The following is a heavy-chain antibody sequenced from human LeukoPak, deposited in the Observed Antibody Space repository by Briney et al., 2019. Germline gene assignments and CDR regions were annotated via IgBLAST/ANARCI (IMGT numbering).Heavy chain of an antibody. Sequence: GGSLRLSCAASGFTFSSYWMSWVRQAPGKGLEWVANIKQDGSEKYYVDSVKGRFTISRDNAKNSLYLQMNSLRAEDTAVYYCAREFPKDYYGSGGDYWGQGTLVTVSS. CDR1: GFTFSSYW. V-gene: IGHV3-7*01. CDR3: AREFPKDYYGSGGDY. D-gene: IGHD3-10*01. J-gene: IGHJ4*02. CDR2: IKQDGSEK.